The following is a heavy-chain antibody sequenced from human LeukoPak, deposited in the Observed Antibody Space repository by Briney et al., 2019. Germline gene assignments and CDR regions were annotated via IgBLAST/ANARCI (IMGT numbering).Heavy chain of an antibody. J-gene: IGHJ4*02. V-gene: IGHV4-59*08. CDR3: AAFRQWLVILDY. Sequence: PSETLSLTCTVSGASISSYYWSWIRQPPGKGLEWIGYVYYSGSINYNPSLKSRVSISVHTSKNHFPLTLSSVTAADTAVYYCAAFRQWLVILDYWGQGTLVTVSS. CDR1: GASISSYY. D-gene: IGHD6-19*01. CDR2: VYYSGSI.